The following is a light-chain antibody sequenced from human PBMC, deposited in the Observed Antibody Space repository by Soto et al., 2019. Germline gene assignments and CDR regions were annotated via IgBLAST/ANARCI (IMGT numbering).Light chain of an antibody. CDR3: QHYESFPWT. Sequence: AIRMTQSPSSFSASTGDRVTITCRARQGISTYLAWYQQRPGEPPNRLLYGTSTVQSGVPSRFSGSRSGTDFTLTISCLQSEDCATYYCQHYESFPWTFGQGTRVE. J-gene: IGKJ1*01. CDR2: GTS. V-gene: IGKV1-8*01. CDR1: QGISTY.